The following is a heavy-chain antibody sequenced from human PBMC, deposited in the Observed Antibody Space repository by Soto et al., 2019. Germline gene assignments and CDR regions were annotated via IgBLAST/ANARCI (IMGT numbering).Heavy chain of an antibody. J-gene: IGHJ6*02. CDR1: GGSISSGGYY. D-gene: IGHD3-10*01. CDR3: ARESLSRSGSYYQYYYYGMDV. Sequence: QVQLQESGPGLVKPSQTLSLTCTVSGGSISSGGYYWSWIRQHPGKGLEWIGYIYYSGSTYYNPSLKSRVTISVDTSNNQFSLKLSSVTAADTAVYYCARESLSRSGSYYQYYYYGMDVWGQGTTVTVSS. V-gene: IGHV4-31*03. CDR2: IYYSGST.